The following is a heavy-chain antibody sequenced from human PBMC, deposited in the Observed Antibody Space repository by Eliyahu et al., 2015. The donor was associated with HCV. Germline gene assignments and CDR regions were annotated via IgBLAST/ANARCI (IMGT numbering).Heavy chain of an antibody. Sequence: EVQLVESGGGLVKPGGSLRLSCAASGFXFSXAWMSWVRQAPGKGLEWVGRIKSKTDGGTTDYAAPVKGRFTISRDDSKNTLYLQMNSLKTEDTAVYYCTTDAWEYSSSWSVDYWGQGTLVTVSS. CDR2: IKSKTDGGTT. J-gene: IGHJ4*02. D-gene: IGHD6-13*01. CDR3: TTDAWEYSSSWSVDY. V-gene: IGHV3-15*01. CDR1: GFXFSXAW.